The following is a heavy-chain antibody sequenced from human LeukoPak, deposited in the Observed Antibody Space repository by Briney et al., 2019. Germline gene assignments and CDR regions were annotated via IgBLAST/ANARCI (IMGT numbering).Heavy chain of an antibody. J-gene: IGHJ4*02. CDR1: GYTFTGYY. Sequence: ASVKVSCKASGYTFTGYYMHWVRQAPGQGLEWMGWINPNSGGTNYAQKFQGRVTMTRDTSISTAYMELSRLRSDDTAVYYCARDVVKDIVVVPAAIRYFDYWGQGTLVTVSS. D-gene: IGHD2-2*02. V-gene: IGHV1-2*02. CDR3: ARDVVKDIVVVPAAIRYFDY. CDR2: INPNSGGT.